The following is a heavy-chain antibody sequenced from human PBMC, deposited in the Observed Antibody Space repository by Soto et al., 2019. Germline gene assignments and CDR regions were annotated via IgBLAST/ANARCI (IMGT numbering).Heavy chain of an antibody. CDR2: IIPILGIA. V-gene: IGHV1-69*08. Sequence: QVQLVQSGAEVKKPGSSVKVSCKASGGTFSSYTISWVRQAPGQGLEWMGRIIPILGIANYAQKFQGRVTITADTSTSTAYMELSSLRSEDTAVYYCARDPADGYSGYDSYFDYWGQGTLVTVSS. CDR1: GGTFSSYT. J-gene: IGHJ4*02. CDR3: ARDPADGYSGYDSYFDY. D-gene: IGHD5-12*01.